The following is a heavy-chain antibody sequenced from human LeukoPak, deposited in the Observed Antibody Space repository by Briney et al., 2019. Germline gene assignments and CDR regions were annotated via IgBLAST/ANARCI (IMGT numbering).Heavy chain of an antibody. V-gene: IGHV4-34*01. CDR3: ARHGGVGTTTNWFDP. Sequence: SETLSLTCAVYGGSFSGYYWSWIRQPPGKGLEWIGEINHSGSTNYNPSLKSRVTISVDTSKNEFSLKLNSVTAADTAVYYCARHGGVGTTTNWFDPWGQGTLVTVSS. D-gene: IGHD3-3*01. CDR2: INHSGST. J-gene: IGHJ5*02. CDR1: GGSFSGYY.